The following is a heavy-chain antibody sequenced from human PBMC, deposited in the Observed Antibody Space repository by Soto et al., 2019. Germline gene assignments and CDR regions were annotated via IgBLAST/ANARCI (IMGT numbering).Heavy chain of an antibody. CDR3: ARRVVGATLFDY. Sequence: GESLKSSGKGSGYSFTIYCIGWVRQMPGKGLEWMGIIYPGDSDTRYSPSFQGQVTISADKSISTAYLQWSSLKASDTAMYYCARRVVGATLFDYWGQGTLVTVSS. V-gene: IGHV5-51*01. CDR1: GYSFTIYC. CDR2: IYPGDSDT. J-gene: IGHJ4*02. D-gene: IGHD1-26*01.